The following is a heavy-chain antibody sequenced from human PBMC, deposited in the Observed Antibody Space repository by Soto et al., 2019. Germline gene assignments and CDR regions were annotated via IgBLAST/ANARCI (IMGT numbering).Heavy chain of an antibody. CDR1: GYSFTIYG. J-gene: IGHJ4*02. CDR3: ARDRGRSCIGGTCPFDY. V-gene: IGHV1-18*01. CDR2: ISTYDGNT. D-gene: IGHD2-15*01. Sequence: QVQLVQSGAEVKNPGASVRVSCRASGYSFTIYGITWVRQAPGQGLEWMGWISTYDGNTNYAQNFQGRVSMARDTSTSTAYMELRSMRSDDTAVYYCARDRGRSCIGGTCPFDYWGQGTLVTVS.